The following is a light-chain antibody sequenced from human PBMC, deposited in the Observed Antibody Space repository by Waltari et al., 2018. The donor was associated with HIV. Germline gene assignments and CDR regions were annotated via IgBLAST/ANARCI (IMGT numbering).Light chain of an antibody. Sequence: QLVVTPSPSASASLGASVTLTCTLSSGSSNYDIAWHQQQPEKGTRYLMKINSDGSHDKGDGIPDRFSGSSSGAERYLSISSLQSEDEADYYCQTWGTGIWVFGGGTKLTVL. V-gene: IGLV4-69*01. CDR1: SGSSNYD. CDR3: QTWGTGIWV. J-gene: IGLJ3*02. CDR2: INSDGSH.